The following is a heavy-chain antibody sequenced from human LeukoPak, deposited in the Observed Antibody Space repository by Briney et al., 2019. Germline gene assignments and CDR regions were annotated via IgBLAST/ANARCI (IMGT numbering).Heavy chain of an antibody. J-gene: IGHJ4*02. Sequence: ASVKVSCKASGYRFNSYGISWVRQAPGQGLEWMGWISGFNGNTSDAQKFQGRVTMTTDTSTSTAYMELRSLTSDDTAVFYCARDRDGYNGGDYWGQGTLVTVSS. CDR3: ARDRDGYNGGDY. V-gene: IGHV1-18*01. CDR1: GYRFNSYG. CDR2: ISGFNGNT. D-gene: IGHD5-24*01.